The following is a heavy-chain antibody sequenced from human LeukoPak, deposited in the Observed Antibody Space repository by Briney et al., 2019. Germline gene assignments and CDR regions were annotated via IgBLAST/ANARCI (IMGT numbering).Heavy chain of an antibody. D-gene: IGHD5-12*01. Sequence: SQTLLLTCAISGDSVSTNSAAWTWIRQSPSGGLEWLGRTYYKSKWYNNYAVSVKSRITINPDTSKNQFSLHLNSVTPEDTAVYYCARGDIALDYWGQGAPVTVSS. CDR2: TYYKSKWYN. V-gene: IGHV6-1*01. CDR3: ARGDIALDY. CDR1: GDSVSTNSAA. J-gene: IGHJ4*02.